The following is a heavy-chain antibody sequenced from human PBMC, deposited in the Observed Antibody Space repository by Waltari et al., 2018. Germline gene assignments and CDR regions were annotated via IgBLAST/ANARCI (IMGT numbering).Heavy chain of an antibody. CDR3: ARGRMVVTARLYGMDV. V-gene: IGHV4-61*02. CDR1: GGSISSNTYY. J-gene: IGHJ6*02. CDR2: IYISGST. D-gene: IGHD2-21*02. Sequence: QVQLQESGSGLVKPSQTLSLTCTVSGGSISSNTYYWSCIRQPAGKGLEWIGRIYISGSTSYNPSLKSRATISVDTSKSQFSLKLSSVTAADTAVYYCARGRMVVTARLYGMDVWGQGTTVTVSS.